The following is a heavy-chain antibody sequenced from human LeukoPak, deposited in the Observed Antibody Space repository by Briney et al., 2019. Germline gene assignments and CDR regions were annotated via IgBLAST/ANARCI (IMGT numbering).Heavy chain of an antibody. D-gene: IGHD6-19*01. V-gene: IGHV4-59*01. Sequence: SETLSLTCTVSGDSIGTYYWSWIRRPPGKGLEWIGHVYYAGITDYNPSLQSRVTISVDPSRDQLSLKLNSVTAADTAVYYCARQGYKSGWYPTFGFWGPGTQVIVSS. CDR3: ARQGYKSGWYPTFGF. CDR2: VYYAGIT. CDR1: GDSIGTYY. J-gene: IGHJ4*02.